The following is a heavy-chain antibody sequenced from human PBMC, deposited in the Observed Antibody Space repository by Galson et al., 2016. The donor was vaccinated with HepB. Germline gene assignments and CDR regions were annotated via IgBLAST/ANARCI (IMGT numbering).Heavy chain of an antibody. CDR1: GGTFSNYA. J-gene: IGHJ4*02. CDR3: ARGLGSGWFGVLNY. V-gene: IGHV1-69*04. D-gene: IGHD6-19*01. CDR2: IIPILDIA. Sequence: SCKASGGTFSNYAISWVRQAPGQGLEWVGRIIPILDIANYAQGFQGRVTITADKSTSTAYMELSSLRSEDTAVYYCARGLGSGWFGVLNYWGQGTLITVSS.